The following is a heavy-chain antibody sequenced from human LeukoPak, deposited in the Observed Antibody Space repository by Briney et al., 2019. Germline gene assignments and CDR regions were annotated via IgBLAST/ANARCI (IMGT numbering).Heavy chain of an antibody. CDR2: IYYSGST. CDR1: GGSISSSNYY. Sequence: SETLSLTCTVSGGSISSSNYYWGWIRQPPGKGLEWVGKIYYSGSTYYKPSLKTRVTISVDTSKNQFSLKLTSVTAADTAVYYCARHASVDGNWPRPLDYWGQGSLVTVPS. J-gene: IGHJ4*02. D-gene: IGHD6-19*01. V-gene: IGHV4-39*01. CDR3: ARHASVDGNWPRPLDY.